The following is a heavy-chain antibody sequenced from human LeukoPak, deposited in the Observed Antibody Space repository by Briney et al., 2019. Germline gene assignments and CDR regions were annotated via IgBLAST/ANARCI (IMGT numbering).Heavy chain of an antibody. J-gene: IGHJ5*02. CDR2: ISGSGGST. D-gene: IGHD6-25*01. Sequence: GGSLRLSCAASGFTFSSYAMSWVRQAPGKGLEWVSVISGSGGSTYYADSVKGRFTISRDNSKNTLYLQMNSLRAEDTAVYYCARDSTGWFDPWGQGTLVTVSS. CDR1: GFTFSSYA. CDR3: ARDSTGWFDP. V-gene: IGHV3-23*01.